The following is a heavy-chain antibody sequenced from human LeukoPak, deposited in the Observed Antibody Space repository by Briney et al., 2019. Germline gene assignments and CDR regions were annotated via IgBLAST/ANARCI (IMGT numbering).Heavy chain of an antibody. CDR3: ARDDYGGNWFDP. J-gene: IGHJ5*02. V-gene: IGHV1-18*01. D-gene: IGHD4-23*01. Sequence: ASVKVSCKASDYTFTSYVISWLRQAPGQRLGWMGWISAYNGNTNYAQKFQGRVTMTTDTSTSTAYMELRSLRSDDTAVYYCARDDYGGNWFDPWGQGTLVTVSS. CDR1: DYTFTSYV. CDR2: ISAYNGNT.